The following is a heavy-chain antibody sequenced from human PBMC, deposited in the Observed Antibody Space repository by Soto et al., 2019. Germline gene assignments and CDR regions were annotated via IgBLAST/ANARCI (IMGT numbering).Heavy chain of an antibody. Sequence: EVQLLESGGGLVQPGGSLRLYCAASGFTFSSYAMSWVRQAPGKGLEWVSAISGSGGSTYYADSVKGRFTISTDNSNNTMYLQMNSLRDEDTAVYYCAKNSVYDSSGYQNGPYEGMDVWGQGTTVTVSS. CDR1: GFTFSSYA. V-gene: IGHV3-23*01. CDR2: ISGSGGST. CDR3: AKNSVYDSSGYQNGPYEGMDV. J-gene: IGHJ6*02. D-gene: IGHD3-22*01.